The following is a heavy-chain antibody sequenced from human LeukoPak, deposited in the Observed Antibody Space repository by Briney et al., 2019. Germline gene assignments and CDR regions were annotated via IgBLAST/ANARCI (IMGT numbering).Heavy chain of an antibody. D-gene: IGHD3-16*01. CDR1: GFTFSDYY. J-gene: IGHJ3*02. Sequence: GGSLRLSCAASGFTFSDYYMGWIRQAPGKGLEWTSYISRTIYYADSVKGRFTISRDNAKNSLYLQMNSLRAEDTAVYYCARRIWGADSQSHTFDIWGQGTMVTVSS. V-gene: IGHV3-11*01. CDR2: ISRTI. CDR3: ARRIWGADSQSHTFDI.